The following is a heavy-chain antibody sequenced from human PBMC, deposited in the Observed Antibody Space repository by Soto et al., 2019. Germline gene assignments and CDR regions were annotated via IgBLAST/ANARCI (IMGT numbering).Heavy chain of an antibody. J-gene: IGHJ4*02. CDR1: GFTFSSYS. D-gene: IGHD4-17*01. Sequence: PGGSLRLSCAASGFTFSSYSMNWLRQAPGKGLEWVSSISSSSSYIYYADSVKGRFTISRDNAKNSLYLQMNSLRAEDTAVYYCARDPYGDYLPNDYWGQGTLVTVSS. CDR3: ARDPYGDYLPNDY. CDR2: ISSSSSYI. V-gene: IGHV3-21*01.